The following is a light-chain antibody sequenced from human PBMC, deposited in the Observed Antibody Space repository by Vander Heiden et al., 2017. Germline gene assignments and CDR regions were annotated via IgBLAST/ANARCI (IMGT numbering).Light chain of an antibody. Sequence: DIHVTPSPSFLSASVGDTVTITCRASQGINSYLTWYQQQPGKAPKLLIYAASTLQSGVPSRFSGSGSGTEFTLTISSLQPEDFATYFCQQVNTYPYTFGQGTKLE. J-gene: IGKJ2*01. V-gene: IGKV1-9*01. CDR3: QQVNTYPYT. CDR2: AAS. CDR1: QGINSY.